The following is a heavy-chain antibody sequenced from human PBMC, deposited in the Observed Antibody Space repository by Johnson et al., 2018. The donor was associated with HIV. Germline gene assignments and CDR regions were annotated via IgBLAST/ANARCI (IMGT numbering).Heavy chain of an antibody. V-gene: IGHV3-30*04. Sequence: VQLVESGGCVVQPGTSLRLSCTASGFAFSSYALHWVRQAPGKGLEWVAAIQDDGRDAYYADSVKGRFTSSRDNSKNKLYLQKNSLRPKDSAFYYCAILWFGEVSVYDAFDVWGQGTMVTVSS. D-gene: IGHD3-10*01. CDR3: AILWFGEVSVYDAFDV. CDR2: IQDDGRDA. J-gene: IGHJ3*01. CDR1: GFAFSSYA.